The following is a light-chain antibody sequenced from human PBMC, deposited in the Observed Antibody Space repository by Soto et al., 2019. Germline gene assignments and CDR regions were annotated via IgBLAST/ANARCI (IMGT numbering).Light chain of an antibody. CDR1: SSDVGGYNY. J-gene: IGLJ1*01. CDR2: DVS. V-gene: IGLV2-14*01. Sequence: VLTQPASVSGSPGQSITIACTGTSSDVGGYNYVSWYQQHPGKAPKLMIYDVSNRPSGVSNRFSGSKSGNTASLTISGLQAEDEADYYCSSYTSSSTLAVFGTGTKVTVL. CDR3: SSYTSSSTLAV.